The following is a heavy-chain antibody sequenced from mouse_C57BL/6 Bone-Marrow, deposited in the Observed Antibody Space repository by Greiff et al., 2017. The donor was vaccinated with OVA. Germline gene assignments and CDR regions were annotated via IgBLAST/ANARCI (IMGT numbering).Heavy chain of an antibody. CDR1: GYTFTSYD. J-gene: IGHJ3*01. V-gene: IGHV1-85*01. D-gene: IGHD1-1*02. CDR3: ARGDYSRRFAY. CDR2: IYPRDGST. Sequence: VQLVESGPELVKPGASVKLSCKASGYTFTSYDINWVKQRPGQGLEWIGWIYPRDGSTKYNEKFKGKATLTVDTSSSTAYMELHSLTSEDSAVYFCARGDYSRRFAYWGQGTLVTVSA.